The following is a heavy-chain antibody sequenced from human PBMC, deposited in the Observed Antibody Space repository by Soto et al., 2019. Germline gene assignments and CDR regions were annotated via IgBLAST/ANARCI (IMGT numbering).Heavy chain of an antibody. Sequence: PSQTLSLTCAITGDSVSSNSAGWSWVRRSPSRGLEWLGRTYYRSKWYYEYAVSVRGRITINPDTSKNQYSLQLNSVTPEDTAVYFCARGEQYSGRIFDYRGQGTLVTVSS. CDR2: TYYRSKWYY. V-gene: IGHV6-1*01. D-gene: IGHD1-26*01. CDR1: GDSVSSNSAG. CDR3: ARGEQYSGRIFDY. J-gene: IGHJ4*01.